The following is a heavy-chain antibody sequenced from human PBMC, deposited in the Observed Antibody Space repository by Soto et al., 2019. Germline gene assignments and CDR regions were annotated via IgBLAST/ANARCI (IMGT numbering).Heavy chain of an antibody. J-gene: IGHJ4*02. CDR3: ARYDTVTNVFAAIDY. Sequence: GGSLRRSCAASGFTFSSYGMHRVRQAPGKGLEWVAVIWYDGSNKYYADSVKGRFTISRDNSKNTLYLQMNGLRAEDTAVYYCARYDTVTNVFAAIDYWAPGTLVTVSS. V-gene: IGHV3-33*01. CDR2: IWYDGSNK. D-gene: IGHD4-17*01. CDR1: GFTFSSYG.